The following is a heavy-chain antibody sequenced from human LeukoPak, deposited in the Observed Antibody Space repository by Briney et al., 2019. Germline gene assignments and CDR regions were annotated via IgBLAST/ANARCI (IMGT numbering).Heavy chain of an antibody. CDR1: GFTFSNYE. V-gene: IGHV3-48*01. Sequence: PGGSLSLSCAASGFTFSNYEMNWVRQAPGKGLEWVSYISSSGYTIRNADSVKGRFTISRDNSKNTLYLQMNSLRAEDTAVYYCATRYGSGRGGLGAFDIWGQGTMVTVSS. CDR2: ISSSGYTI. D-gene: IGHD3-10*01. CDR3: ATRYGSGRGGLGAFDI. J-gene: IGHJ3*02.